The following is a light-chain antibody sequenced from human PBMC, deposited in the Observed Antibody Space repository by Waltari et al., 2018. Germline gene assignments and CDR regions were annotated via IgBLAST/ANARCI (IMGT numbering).Light chain of an antibody. J-gene: IGLJ3*02. CDR3: QTGGHGTWV. V-gene: IGLV4-69*01. Sequence: QQPGKGPRYWRMVNSDGSHSKGDAIPDRCSGSSSGAARYLTISSGQAEDEADYYCQTGGHGTWVFGGGTKLTVL. CDR2: VNSDGSH.